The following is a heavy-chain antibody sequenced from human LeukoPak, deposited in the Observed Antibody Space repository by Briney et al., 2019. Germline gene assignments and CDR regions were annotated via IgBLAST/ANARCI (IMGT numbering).Heavy chain of an antibody. CDR1: GFTFSSYS. CDR3: ARELRFLEWLSPV. CDR2: ISSSSSTI. V-gene: IGHV3-48*04. Sequence: PGGSLRLSCAASGFTFSSYSMNWVRQAPGKGLEWVSYISSSSSTIYYADSVKGRFTISRDNAKNSLYLQMNSLRAEDTAVYYCARELRFLEWLSPVWGKGTTVTVST. D-gene: IGHD3-3*01. J-gene: IGHJ6*04.